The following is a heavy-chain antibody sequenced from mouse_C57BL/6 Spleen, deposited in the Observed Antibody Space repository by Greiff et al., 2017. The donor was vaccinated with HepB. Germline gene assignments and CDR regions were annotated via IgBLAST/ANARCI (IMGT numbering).Heavy chain of an antibody. CDR2: ISSGGDYI. CDR1: GFTFSSYA. Sequence: EVQVVESGEGLVKPGGSLKLSCAASGFTFSSYAMSWVRQTPEKRLEWVAYISSGGDYIYYADTVKGRFTISRDNARNTLYLQMSSLKSEDTAMYYYTRVTTVVENYYAMDYWGQGTSVTVSS. V-gene: IGHV5-9-1*02. CDR3: TRVTTVVENYYAMDY. J-gene: IGHJ4*01. D-gene: IGHD1-1*01.